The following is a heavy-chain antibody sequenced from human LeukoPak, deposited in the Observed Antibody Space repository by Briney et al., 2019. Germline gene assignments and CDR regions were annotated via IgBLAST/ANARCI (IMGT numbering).Heavy chain of an antibody. CDR2: IRYDGSNK. V-gene: IGHV3-30*02. D-gene: IGHD3-16*01. CDR1: GFTFSTYA. Sequence: GGSLRLSCAASGFTFSTYAMTWVRQAPGKGLEWVAFIRYDGSNKYYADSVKGRFTISRDNSKNTLYLQMNSLRAEDTAVYYCAKDGANYYYYYMDVRGKGTTVTVSS. CDR3: AKDGANYYYYYMDV. J-gene: IGHJ6*03.